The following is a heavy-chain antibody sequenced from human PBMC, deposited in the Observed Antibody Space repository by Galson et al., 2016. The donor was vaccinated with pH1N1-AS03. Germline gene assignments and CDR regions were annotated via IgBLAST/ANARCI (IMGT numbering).Heavy chain of an antibody. CDR1: GGTFSSYA. D-gene: IGHD3-22*01. J-gene: IGHJ4*02. CDR2: IRPISGAA. CDR3: ARDRYYDSAGRDFCESEH. V-gene: IGHV1-69*13. Sequence: SVKVSCKAYGGTFSSYAISWMRQAPGQGLEWVGGIRPISGAATYAQKFQGRLTITADESTYTVYMELSSLTSEDTAVYYCARDRYYDSAGRDFCESEHWGQGTLVTVSS.